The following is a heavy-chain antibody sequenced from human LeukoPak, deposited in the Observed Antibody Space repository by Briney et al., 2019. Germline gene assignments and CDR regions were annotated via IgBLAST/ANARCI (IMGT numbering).Heavy chain of an antibody. CDR3: AKAAAAGEKYYFDY. CDR2: INSDGSST. CDR1: GFTFSSYW. J-gene: IGHJ4*02. D-gene: IGHD6-13*01. V-gene: IGHV3-74*01. Sequence: GGSLRLSCAASGFTFSSYWMHWVRQAPGKGLVWVSRINSDGSSTSYADSVKGRFTISRDNAKNTLYLQMNSLRAEDTAVYYCAKAAAAGEKYYFDYWGQGTLVTVSS.